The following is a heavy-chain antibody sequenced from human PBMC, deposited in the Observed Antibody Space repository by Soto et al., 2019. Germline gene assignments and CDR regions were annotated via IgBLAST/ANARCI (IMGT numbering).Heavy chain of an antibody. D-gene: IGHD2-15*01. CDR3: ARRYCSGGSCDDY. V-gene: IGHV4-31*03. J-gene: IGHJ4*02. Sequence: QVQLQESGPGLVKPSQTLSLTCTVSGGSISSGGYYWSWIRQHPGKGLEWIGYIYYRGSTYYNPSLKSRVTISVDTSKNQFSLKLSSVTAADTAVYYCARRYCSGGSCDDYWGQGTLVTVSS. CDR1: GGSISSGGYY. CDR2: IYYRGST.